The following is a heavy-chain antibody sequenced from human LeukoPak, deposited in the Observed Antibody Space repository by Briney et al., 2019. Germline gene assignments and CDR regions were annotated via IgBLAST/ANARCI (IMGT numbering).Heavy chain of an antibody. Sequence: PSETLSLTCTVSGGSINNADYYWSWIRQPPGTGLEWIGYIYYSGSTYYNPSLKSRVTISVDTSKNQFSLKLSSVTAADTAVYYCARGDCSSPSCHYYYGMDVWGQGTTVTVSS. V-gene: IGHV4-30-4*01. D-gene: IGHD2-2*01. CDR1: GGSINNADYY. J-gene: IGHJ6*02. CDR3: ARGDCSSPSCHYYYGMDV. CDR2: IYYSGST.